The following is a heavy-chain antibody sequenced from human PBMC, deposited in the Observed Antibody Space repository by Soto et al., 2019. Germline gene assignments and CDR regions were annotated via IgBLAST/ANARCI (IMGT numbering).Heavy chain of an antibody. Sequence: QVQLVQSGAEVKKPGASVKVSCKASGYTFTSYDINWVRQATGQGLEWMGWMNPNSGNTGYAQKFQGRVTMTRNTSISTAYMELSSLRSEDTAVYYCARAEMVRGLGDYYYGMDVWGQGTTVTVSS. CDR2: MNPNSGNT. J-gene: IGHJ6*02. CDR1: GYTFTSYD. V-gene: IGHV1-8*01. CDR3: ARAEMVRGLGDYYYGMDV. D-gene: IGHD3-10*01.